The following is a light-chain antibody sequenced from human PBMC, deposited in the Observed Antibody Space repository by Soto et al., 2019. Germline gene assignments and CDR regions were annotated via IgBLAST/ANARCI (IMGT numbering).Light chain of an antibody. Sequence: QSVLTQPPSVSGTPGQRVIISCSGSRSNIGSNSVNWYQQLPGTAPKLLIYINDQRPSGVPDRFSGSTSGTSVSLAISGLQADDEADYYCASWDDRRKGYVFGTGTKVTVL. CDR1: RSNIGSNS. J-gene: IGLJ1*01. CDR2: IND. CDR3: ASWDDRRKGYV. V-gene: IGLV1-44*01.